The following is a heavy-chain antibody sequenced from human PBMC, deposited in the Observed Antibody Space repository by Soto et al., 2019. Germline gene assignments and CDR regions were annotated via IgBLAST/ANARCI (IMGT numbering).Heavy chain of an antibody. D-gene: IGHD5-12*01. V-gene: IGHV1-69*13. CDR1: GGTFSSYA. CDR3: AGDIVATIRMGGMDV. Sequence: SVKVSCKASGGTFSSYAISWVRQAPGQGLEWMGGIIPIFGTANYAQKFQGRVTITADESTSTAYMELSSLRSEDTAVYYCAGDIVATIRMGGMDVWGQGTTVTVSS. CDR2: IIPIFGTA. J-gene: IGHJ6*02.